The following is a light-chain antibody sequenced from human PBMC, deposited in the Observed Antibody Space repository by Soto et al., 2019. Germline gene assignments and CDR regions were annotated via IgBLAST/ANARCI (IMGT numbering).Light chain of an antibody. CDR2: GAS. V-gene: IGKV3-20*01. Sequence: DIVLTQSPGTLSLSPGERATLSCRASQSVSSSYLAWYQQKPGQAPRLLIYGASNRATGIPDRFSGGGSATDFTLTISRLEPEDFAVYYCQQYDNSPLTVGRGTKVDIK. CDR1: QSVSSSY. J-gene: IGKJ4*01. CDR3: QQYDNSPLT.